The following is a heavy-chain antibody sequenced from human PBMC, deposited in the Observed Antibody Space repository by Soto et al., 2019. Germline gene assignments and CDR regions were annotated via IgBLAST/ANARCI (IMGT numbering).Heavy chain of an antibody. V-gene: IGHV3-48*02. CDR3: ARSVEGYFDY. J-gene: IGHJ4*02. CDR1: GFRFNIYS. D-gene: IGHD6-19*01. CDR2: ITSDTNTI. Sequence: EVQLVESGGGLVQPGGSLRLSCAASGFRFNIYSMNWVRQAPGKGLEWSAYITSDTNTIKYADSVKGRFTISRDTARNLVYHQMNRLREEDAAVYYCARSVEGYFDYWGQGTVVTVSS.